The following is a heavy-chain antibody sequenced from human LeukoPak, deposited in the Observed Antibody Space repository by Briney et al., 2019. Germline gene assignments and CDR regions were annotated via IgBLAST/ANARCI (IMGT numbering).Heavy chain of an antibody. D-gene: IGHD3-10*01. J-gene: IGHJ4*02. Sequence: GGSLRLSCAASGXSFNDYAMSWVRRAPGKGLEWVSTISGRGDSTYYAASVKGRFTISRDNSKNTLFLHMNSLRADETAVYYCAKALTSIWFGDHWGYWGQGTPITVS. CDR3: AKALTSIWFGDHWGY. V-gene: IGHV3-23*01. CDR1: GXSFNDYA. CDR2: ISGRGDST.